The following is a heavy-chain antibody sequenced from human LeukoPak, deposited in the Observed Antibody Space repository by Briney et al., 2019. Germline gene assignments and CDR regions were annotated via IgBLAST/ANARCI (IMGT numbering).Heavy chain of an antibody. CDR1: GGSISTYY. Sequence: SEALSLTCTVSGGSISTYYWSWIRQAPGAGLQWLGYLYTTTTSYNPSLKRRITISADTSKNQFSLRLNSVTAADTAVYYCARLSTGELLPYWGQGTLVTVSS. CDR3: ARLSTGELLPY. D-gene: IGHD1-26*01. J-gene: IGHJ4*02. V-gene: IGHV4-4*08. CDR2: LYTTTT.